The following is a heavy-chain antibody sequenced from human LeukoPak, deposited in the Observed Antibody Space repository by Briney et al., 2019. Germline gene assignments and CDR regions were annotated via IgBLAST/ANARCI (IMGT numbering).Heavy chain of an antibody. J-gene: IGHJ4*02. Sequence: GGSLRLSCAVSGFTVSGNHVTWVRQAPGKGLAWVSTIYNTGATNYADSVKGRFTISRDNSKNTVYLQMNSLRAEDMAIYYCAGYGGFSKWGQGTHVTVSS. D-gene: IGHD4-23*01. CDR3: AGYGGFSK. CDR1: GFTVSGNH. CDR2: IYNTGAT. V-gene: IGHV3-53*01.